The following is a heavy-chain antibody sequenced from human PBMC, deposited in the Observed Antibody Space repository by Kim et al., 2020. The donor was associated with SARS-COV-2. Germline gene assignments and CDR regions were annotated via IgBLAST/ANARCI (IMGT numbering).Heavy chain of an antibody. J-gene: IGHJ6*02. CDR1: GFTFSNAW. CDR3: TTPGWEVVTPSYYYYGMDV. Sequence: GGSLRLSCAASGFTFSNAWMSWVRQAPGKGLEWVGRIKSKTDGGTTDYAAPVKGRFTISRDDSKNTLYLQMNSLKTEDTAVYYCTTPGWEVVTPSYYYYGMDVWGQGTTVTVSS. D-gene: IGHD2-21*02. V-gene: IGHV3-15*01. CDR2: IKSKTDGGTT.